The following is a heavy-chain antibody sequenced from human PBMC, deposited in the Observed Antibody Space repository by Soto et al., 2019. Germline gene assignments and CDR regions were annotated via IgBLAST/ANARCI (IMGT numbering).Heavy chain of an antibody. Sequence: EVQLVESGGGLVKPGGSVRLSCAASGLSFTNAWMSWVRQAPGKGLERVGRIKSKIDGGTTDFSAPVKGRFTISRDDSKDTLYLQMNSLKTEDTAVYYCTTESTQRFCDGGPCYTLQTKIHDSWGQGTLVTVSS. CDR3: TTESTQRFCDGGPCYTLQTKIHDS. CDR1: GLSFTNAW. V-gene: IGHV3-15*01. D-gene: IGHD2-15*01. J-gene: IGHJ4*02. CDR2: IKSKIDGGTT.